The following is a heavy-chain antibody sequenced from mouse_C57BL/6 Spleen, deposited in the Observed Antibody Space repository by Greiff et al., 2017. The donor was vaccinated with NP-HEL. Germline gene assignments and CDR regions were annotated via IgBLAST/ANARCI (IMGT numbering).Heavy chain of an antibody. D-gene: IGHD1-1*01. CDR2: IDPANGNT. Sequence: KQRPEQGLEWIGRIDPANGNTKYAPKFQGKATITADTSSNTAYLQLSSLTSEDTAIYYCASGHYYGSSYPAWFAYWGQGTLVTVSA. CDR3: ASGHYYGSSYPAWFAY. J-gene: IGHJ3*01. V-gene: IGHV14-3*01.